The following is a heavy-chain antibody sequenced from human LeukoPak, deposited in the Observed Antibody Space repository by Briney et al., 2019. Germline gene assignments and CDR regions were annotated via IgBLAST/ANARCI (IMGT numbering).Heavy chain of an antibody. D-gene: IGHD2-15*01. CDR1: GFTFSTYW. CDR3: ARDRGGSYSAIDY. V-gene: IGHV3-7*01. J-gene: IGHJ4*02. Sequence: PGGSLRLSCAPSGFTFSTYWMGWVRQAPGKGLEWLANINQGGSEKYYVDSVKGRFTISRDNAKNSLFLQMNSLRAEDTAVYYCARDRGGSYSAIDYWGQGTLVTVSS. CDR2: INQGGSEK.